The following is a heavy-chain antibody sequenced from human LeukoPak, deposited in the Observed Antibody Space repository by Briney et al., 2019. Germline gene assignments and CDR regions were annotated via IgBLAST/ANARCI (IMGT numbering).Heavy chain of an antibody. J-gene: IGHJ4*02. CDR3: AKVKPRSPEARYFDY. V-gene: IGHV3-30*02. CDR2: IRYDGSNK. D-gene: IGHD6-6*01. Sequence: GGSLRLSCAASGFTFSSYGMHWVRQAPGKGLEWVAFIRYDGSNKYYADSVKGRFTISRDNSKNTLYLQMNSLRAEDTAVYYCAKVKPRSPEARYFDYWGQGTLVTVSS. CDR1: GFTFSSYG.